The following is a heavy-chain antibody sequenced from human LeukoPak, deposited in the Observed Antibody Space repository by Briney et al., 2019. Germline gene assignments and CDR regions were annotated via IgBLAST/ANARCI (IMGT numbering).Heavy chain of an antibody. CDR1: GFTFSSYA. J-gene: IGHJ4*02. CDR2: TSGSGGST. CDR3: AKMRSLAVAGTDY. Sequence: GGSLRLSCAASGFTFSSYAMSWVRQAPGKGLEWVSATSGSGGSTYYADSVKGRFTISRDNSKNTLYLQMNSLRAEDTAVYYCAKMRSLAVAGTDYWGQGTLVTVSS. D-gene: IGHD6-19*01. V-gene: IGHV3-23*01.